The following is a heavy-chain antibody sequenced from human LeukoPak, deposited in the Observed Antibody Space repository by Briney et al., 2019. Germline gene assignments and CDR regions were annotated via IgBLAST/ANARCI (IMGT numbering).Heavy chain of an antibody. V-gene: IGHV3-66*01. CDR3: ARGRGWFGELYSGPKYWYFEL. Sequence: PGGSLRLSCAASGFTVSDKYMNWVRQAPGKGLEWVSVIYSGGSTYYADSVKGRFTISRDNSKNTLYLQMNSLRVEDTAVYYCARGRGWFGELYSGPKYWYFELWAVAPWSLSPQ. CDR1: GFTVSDKY. CDR2: IYSGGST. J-gene: IGHJ2*01. D-gene: IGHD3-10*01.